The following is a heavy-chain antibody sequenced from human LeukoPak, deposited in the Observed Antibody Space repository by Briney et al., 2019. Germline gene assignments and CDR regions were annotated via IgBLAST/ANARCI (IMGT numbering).Heavy chain of an antibody. CDR1: GGSISSGSYY. CDR3: ARDLSYYDSSGFNDY. Sequence: SETLSLTCTVSGGSISSGSYYWSWIRQPAGKGLEWIVRIYTSGSTNYNPSLKSRVTISVDTSKNQFSLKLSSVTAADTAVYYCARDLSYYDSSGFNDYWGQGTLVTVSS. J-gene: IGHJ4*02. CDR2: IYTSGST. D-gene: IGHD3-22*01. V-gene: IGHV4-61*02.